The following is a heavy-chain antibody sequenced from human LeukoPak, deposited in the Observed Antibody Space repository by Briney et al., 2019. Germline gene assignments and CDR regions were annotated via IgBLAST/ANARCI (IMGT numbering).Heavy chain of an antibody. Sequence: GASVKVSCKASGYTFTSYDINWVRQATGQGLEWMGWMNPNSGNTGYAQKFQGRVTMTRNTSISTAYMELSSLRSEDTAVYYCARGSALIAAAGHPYYYYYGMDVWGQGTTVTVSS. D-gene: IGHD6-13*01. CDR1: GYTFTSYD. CDR2: MNPNSGNT. CDR3: ARGSALIAAAGHPYYYYYGMDV. J-gene: IGHJ6*02. V-gene: IGHV1-8*01.